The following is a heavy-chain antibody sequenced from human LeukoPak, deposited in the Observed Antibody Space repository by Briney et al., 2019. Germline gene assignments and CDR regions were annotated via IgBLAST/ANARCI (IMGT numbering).Heavy chain of an antibody. J-gene: IGHJ6*02. D-gene: IGHD3-10*02. V-gene: IGHV3-30*01. CDR1: GFTFSSYE. CDR2: ISYDGSNK. CDR3: SGGYYYGMDV. Sequence: RRSLRLSSAAPGFTFSSYEMHWVRHAPGKGLEWVAVISYDGSNKYYADSVKGRFTISRDNSKNTLYLQMNSLRAEDTAVYLCSGGYYYGMDVWGQGTTVTVSS.